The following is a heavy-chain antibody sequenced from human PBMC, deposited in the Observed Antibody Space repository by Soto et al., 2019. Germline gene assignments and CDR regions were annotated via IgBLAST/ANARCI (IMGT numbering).Heavy chain of an antibody. J-gene: IGHJ4*02. CDR2: ISYDGSNK. V-gene: IGHV3-30-3*01. CDR1: GFTFSSYA. D-gene: IGHD5-12*01. Sequence: GGSLRLSCAASGFTFSSYAMHWVRQAPGKGLEWVAVISYDGSNKYYADSVKGRFTISRDNSKNTLYLQMNSLRAEDTAVYYCARDRMATTYYFDYWGQGXLVTVYS. CDR3: ARDRMATTYYFDY.